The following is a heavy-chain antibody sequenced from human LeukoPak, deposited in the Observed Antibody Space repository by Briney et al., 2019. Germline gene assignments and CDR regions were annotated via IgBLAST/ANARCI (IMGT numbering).Heavy chain of an antibody. D-gene: IGHD2-21*02. V-gene: IGHV4-4*02. CDR2: IYHSGST. CDR1: GGSISSSNW. CDR3: ARDDGRGVVTPY. Sequence: SETLSLTCAVSGGSISSSNWWSWVRQPPGKGLEWIGEIYHSGSTNYNPSLKSRVTISLDTSKNQFSQKLSSVTAADTAVYYCARDDGRGVVTPYWGQGTLVTVSS. J-gene: IGHJ4*02.